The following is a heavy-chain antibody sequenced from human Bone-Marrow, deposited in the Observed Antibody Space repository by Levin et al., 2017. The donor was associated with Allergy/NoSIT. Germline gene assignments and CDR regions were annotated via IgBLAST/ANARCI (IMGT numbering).Heavy chain of an antibody. J-gene: IGHJ6*03. D-gene: IGHD4-17*01. CDR2: IRNKANSYTT. Sequence: GESLKISCAASAFTFSAHYMDWVRQAPGKGLDWVCRIRNKANSYTTEYAASVTGRFTISRDDSKNSLYLQMNSLKTDDTAVYYCVRAAVTTTPYYMDVWGKGTTVTVSS. CDR3: VRAAVTTTPYYMDV. CDR1: AFTFSAHY. V-gene: IGHV3-72*01.